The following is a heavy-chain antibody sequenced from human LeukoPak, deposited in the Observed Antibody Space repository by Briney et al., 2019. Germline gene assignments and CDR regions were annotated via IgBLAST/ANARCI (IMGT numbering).Heavy chain of an antibody. CDR2: ISAYNGNT. J-gene: IGHJ3*02. CDR3: ARGMSGYTEDPFDI. Sequence: GASVRVSCKASGYTFTSYSINWVRQAPGQGLEWMEWISAYNGNTNYAQKFHGRVTLTRDTSTSTAYMELRSLRSDDTAVYFCARGMSGYTEDPFDIWGQGTVVTVSS. D-gene: IGHD2-2*02. CDR1: GYTFTSYS. V-gene: IGHV1-18*01.